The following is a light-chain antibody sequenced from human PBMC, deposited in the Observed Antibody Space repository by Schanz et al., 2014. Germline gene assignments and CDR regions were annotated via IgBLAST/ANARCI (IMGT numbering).Light chain of an antibody. J-gene: IGLJ1*01. CDR1: NIGSKS. CDR3: QVWDTSHDPQGV. Sequence: SYELTQPPSVSVAPGQTARITCGGNNIGSKSVHWYQQKPGQSPVLVVYDDSDRPSGIPERFSGSNSGNTATLAITRVEAEDEVDYYCQVWDTSHDPQGVFGTGTKLTVL. CDR2: DDS. V-gene: IGLV3-21*02.